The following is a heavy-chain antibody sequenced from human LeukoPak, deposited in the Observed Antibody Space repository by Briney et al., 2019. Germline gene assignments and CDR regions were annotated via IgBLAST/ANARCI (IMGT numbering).Heavy chain of an antibody. J-gene: IGHJ6*02. D-gene: IGHD3-16*01. CDR1: GFTFSSYH. CDR3: AIDSGGGYSMDV. V-gene: IGHV3-48*01. Sequence: GGSLRLSCAASGFTFSSYHMNWVRQAPGKGLEWVSYISGRNIAIYYADSVKGRFTISRDDAKNSLYLQMNSLRGEDTALYYWAIDSGGGYSMDVWGQGTTVTVSS. CDR2: ISGRNIAI.